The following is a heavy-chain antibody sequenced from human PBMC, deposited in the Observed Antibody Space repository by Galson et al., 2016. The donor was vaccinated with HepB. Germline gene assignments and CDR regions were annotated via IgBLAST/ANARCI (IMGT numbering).Heavy chain of an antibody. J-gene: IGHJ4*02. CDR2: MSYAGST. D-gene: IGHD6-13*01. CDR1: GGSINSNTYY. Sequence: ETLSLTCTVSGGSINSNTYYWDWTRRPPGKGLEWIGSMSYAGSTYYNPSLKSRVTISIDTSKNQFYLKLSSVTAADPAFYYCARDGSAAGTSLDYWGQGTLVTVSS. V-gene: IGHV4-39*07. CDR3: ARDGSAAGTSLDY.